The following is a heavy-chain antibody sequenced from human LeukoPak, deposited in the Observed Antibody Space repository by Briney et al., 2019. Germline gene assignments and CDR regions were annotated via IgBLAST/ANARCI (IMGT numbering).Heavy chain of an antibody. CDR3: ARGSYYYDSSGSFDY. D-gene: IGHD3-22*01. Sequence: SETLSLTCTVSGGSISSGSYYWSWIRQPAGKGLEWIGRIYTSGSTNYNPSLKSRVTISVDTSKNQFSLKLSSVTAADTAVYYCARGSYYYDSSGSFDYWGRGTLVTVSS. CDR1: GGSISSGSYY. CDR2: IYTSGST. J-gene: IGHJ4*02. V-gene: IGHV4-61*02.